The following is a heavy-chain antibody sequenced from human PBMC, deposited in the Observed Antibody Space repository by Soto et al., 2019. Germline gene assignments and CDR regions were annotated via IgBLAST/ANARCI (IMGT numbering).Heavy chain of an antibody. CDR1: GFTFSSYG. Sequence: GGSLRLSCAASGFTFSSYGMHWVRQAPGKGLERVAVISYDGSNKYYADSVKGRFTISRDNSKNTLYLQMNSLRAEDTAVYYCAKVAILLTYCGGDCSKTYYYYGMDVWGQGTTVTVSS. D-gene: IGHD2-21*02. CDR2: ISYDGSNK. V-gene: IGHV3-30*18. J-gene: IGHJ6*02. CDR3: AKVAILLTYCGGDCSKTYYYYGMDV.